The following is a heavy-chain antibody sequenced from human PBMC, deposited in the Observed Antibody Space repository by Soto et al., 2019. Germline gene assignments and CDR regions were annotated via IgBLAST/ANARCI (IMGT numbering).Heavy chain of an antibody. CDR1: GYTFTSYD. CDR2: MNPNSGNT. J-gene: IGHJ4*02. Sequence: QVQLVQSGAEVKKPGASVKVSCKASGYTFTSYDINWVRQATGQGLEWMGWMNPNSGNTGYAQKFQGRVTMTRNTSISTAYMELSSLRSEDTAVYYCARGRTSVTTPLRALGYWGQGTLVTVSS. V-gene: IGHV1-8*01. CDR3: ARGRTSVTTPLRALGY. D-gene: IGHD4-17*01.